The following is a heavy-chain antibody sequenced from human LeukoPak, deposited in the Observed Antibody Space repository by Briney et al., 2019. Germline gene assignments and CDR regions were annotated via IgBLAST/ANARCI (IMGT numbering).Heavy chain of an antibody. CDR2: FDPEDGET. D-gene: IGHD3-10*01. V-gene: IGHV1-24*01. CDR3: ARAVITMVRGVHHNWFDP. Sequence: ASVKVSCKVSGYTLTELSMHWVRQAPGKGLEWMGGFDPEDGETIYAQKFQGRVTMTEDTSTDTAYMELSSLRSEDTAVYYCARAVITMVRGVHHNWFDPWGQGTLVTVSS. CDR1: GYTLTELS. J-gene: IGHJ5*02.